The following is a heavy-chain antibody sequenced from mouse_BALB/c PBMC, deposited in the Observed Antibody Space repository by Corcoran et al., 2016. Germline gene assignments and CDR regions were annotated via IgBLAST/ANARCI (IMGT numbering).Heavy chain of an antibody. D-gene: IGHD2-1*01. CDR2: INPYKGAT. CDR1: GYSFTGYY. V-gene: IGHV1-26*01. J-gene: IGHJ1*01. Sequence: EVQLRQSGPELVKPGASVKISCKASGYSFTGYYMHWVKQSHVKSLEWIGRINPYKGATSYNQNFKDKASLTEDKSSSTAYMELHSLTSDDSAGYYCASYYGNYWYFDVWGAGTTVAVSS. CDR3: ASYYGNYWYFDV.